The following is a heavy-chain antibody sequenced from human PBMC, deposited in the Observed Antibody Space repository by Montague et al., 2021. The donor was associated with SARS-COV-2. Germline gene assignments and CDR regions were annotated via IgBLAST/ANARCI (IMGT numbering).Heavy chain of an antibody. V-gene: IGHV6-1*01. CDR3: ARGDGLGPYTGYAFDI. D-gene: IGHD3-16*01. CDR1: GDSVAELRRR. CDR2: PHYEKRRFD. J-gene: IGHJ3*02. Sequence: CAISGDSVAELRRRSEGHTPEPQSHLDRVCRPHYEKRRFDHYEVXMKXRISIKADTSKNQFSLQLDSVTPEDTAVYYCARGDGLGPYTGYAFDIWGQGTLVTVSS.